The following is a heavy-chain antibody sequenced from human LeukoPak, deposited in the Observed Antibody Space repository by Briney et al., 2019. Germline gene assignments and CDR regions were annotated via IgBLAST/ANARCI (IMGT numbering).Heavy chain of an antibody. CDR1: GYTFTGYY. CDR3: ASRGYSYGYYFDY. V-gene: IGHV1-2*02. J-gene: IGHJ4*02. Sequence: ASVKVSCKASGYTFTGYYMHWVRQAPGEGLEWGGCINPNSGGTNYAQKFQGRVTMTRDTSISTAYMELSRLRSDDTAVYYCASRGYSYGYYFDYWGQGTLVTVSS. D-gene: IGHD5-18*01. CDR2: INPNSGGT.